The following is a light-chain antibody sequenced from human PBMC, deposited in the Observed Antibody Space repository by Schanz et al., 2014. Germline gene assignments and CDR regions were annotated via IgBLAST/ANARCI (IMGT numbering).Light chain of an antibody. J-gene: IGLJ2*01. Sequence: QSALTQPAAVSGSRGQSITISCTGTSSDVGSYNLVCWYQQHPGKAPKLMIYEGSKRPSGVSNRFSGSKSGNTASLTISGLQAEDEDDYYCSSYTSSNVVFGGGTKLTVL. CDR2: EGS. CDR3: SSYTSSNVV. CDR1: SSDVGSYNL. V-gene: IGLV2-14*02.